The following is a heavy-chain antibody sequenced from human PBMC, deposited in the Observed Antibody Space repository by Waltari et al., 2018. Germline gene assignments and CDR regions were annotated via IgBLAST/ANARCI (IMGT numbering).Heavy chain of an antibody. CDR2: INHSGST. CDR1: GGSFSGYY. V-gene: IGHV4-34*01. CDR3: ASQRVVAARVGFDY. J-gene: IGHJ4*02. Sequence: QVQLQQWGAGLLKPSETLSLTCAVYGGSFSGYYWSWIRQPPGKGLEWIGEINHSGSTNYNPSLKSRVTISVDTSKNQFSLKLSSVTAADTAVYYCASQRVVAARVGFDYWGQGTLVTVSS. D-gene: IGHD2-15*01.